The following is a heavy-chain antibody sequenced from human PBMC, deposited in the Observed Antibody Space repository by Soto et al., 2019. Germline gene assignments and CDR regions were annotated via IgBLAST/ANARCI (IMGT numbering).Heavy chain of an antibody. CDR3: TSPDYGDYVDAFDI. D-gene: IGHD4-17*01. CDR1: GFAFSGSA. Sequence: EVQLVESGGGLVQPGGSLKLSCAASGFAFSGSAMHWVRQASGKGLEWVGRIRSKSNSYATAYAASVKGRFTISRDDSKSMAYLQMNSLKAEDTAVYYCTSPDYGDYVDAFDIWGQGTKCTVSS. CDR2: IRSKSNSYAT. V-gene: IGHV3-73*01. J-gene: IGHJ3*02.